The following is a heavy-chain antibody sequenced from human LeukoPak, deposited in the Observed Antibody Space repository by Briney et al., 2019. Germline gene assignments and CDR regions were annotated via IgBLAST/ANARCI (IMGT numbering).Heavy chain of an antibody. CDR2: INGDGNTP. D-gene: IGHD6-13*01. CDR3: ARDGSSWYYFDY. J-gene: IGHJ4*02. V-gene: IGHV3-74*01. Sequence: GGSLRLSCAASGFTFSNYWMHWVRQGPGKGLEWVSHINGDGNTPSYADFVKGRFTISRDNAKNSLYLQMNSLRAEDTAVYYCARDGSSWYYFDYWGQGTLVTVSS. CDR1: GFTFSNYW.